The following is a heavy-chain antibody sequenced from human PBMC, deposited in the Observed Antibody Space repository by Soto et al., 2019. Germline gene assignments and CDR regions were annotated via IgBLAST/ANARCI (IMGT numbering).Heavy chain of an antibody. D-gene: IGHD6-6*01. CDR3: AKRSSSSTFDY. CDR1: GFTFSSYA. J-gene: IGHJ4*02. V-gene: IGHV3-23*01. Sequence: EVQLLESGGGLVQPGESLRLSCAASGFTFSSYAMSWVRQAPGKGLEWVSVISGSDDSTYYADSVKGRFTISRDNSKNTLHLQMNSLRAEDTAVYYCAKRSSSSTFDYWGQGTLVTVSS. CDR2: ISGSDDST.